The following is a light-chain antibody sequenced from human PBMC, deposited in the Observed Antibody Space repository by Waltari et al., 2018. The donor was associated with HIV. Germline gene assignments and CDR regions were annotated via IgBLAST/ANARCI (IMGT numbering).Light chain of an antibody. CDR1: SNNVGNQG. V-gene: IGLV10-54*04. CDR3: SAWDSSLSAYV. J-gene: IGLJ1*01. CDR2: RNN. Sequence: QAGLTQPPSVSKGLRQTATLTCTGNSNNVGNQGAAWLQQHQGHPPKLLSYRNNNRPSGISERFSASRSGNTASLTITGLQPEDEADYCCSAWDSSLSAYVFGTGTKVTVL.